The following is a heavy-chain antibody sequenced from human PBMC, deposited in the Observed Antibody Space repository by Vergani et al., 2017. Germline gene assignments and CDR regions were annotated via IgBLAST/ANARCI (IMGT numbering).Heavy chain of an antibody. Sequence: QVQLVQSGAEVKKPGASVKVSCKASGYTFTSYGISWVRQAPGQGLEWMGWISAYNGNTNYAQKFQGRVTITADESTSTAYMELSSLRSEDTAVYYCARTATVVTQEDDYWGQGTLVTVSS. CDR1: GYTFTSYG. CDR3: ARTATVVTQEDDY. J-gene: IGHJ4*02. V-gene: IGHV1-18*01. CDR2: ISAYNGNT. D-gene: IGHD4-23*01.